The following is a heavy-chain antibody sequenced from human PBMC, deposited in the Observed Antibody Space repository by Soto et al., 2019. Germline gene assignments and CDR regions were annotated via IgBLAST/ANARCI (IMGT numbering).Heavy chain of an antibody. Sequence: ASVKVSCKASGDTFTNYGFSWVRQAPGQGLEWMGCISVYSGNTNYAQNVQGRVTMTTDTSTSTAYMELRSLRSDDTAVYYCARDRSPYYYDSSGYPHYLGQGTLVTVSS. CDR1: GDTFTNYG. CDR2: ISVYSGNT. CDR3: ARDRSPYYYDSSGYPHY. V-gene: IGHV1-18*01. J-gene: IGHJ4*02. D-gene: IGHD3-22*01.